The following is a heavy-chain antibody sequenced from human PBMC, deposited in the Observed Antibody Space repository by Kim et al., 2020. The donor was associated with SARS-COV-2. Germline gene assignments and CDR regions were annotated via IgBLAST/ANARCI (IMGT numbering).Heavy chain of an antibody. CDR3: ARGIAVAGTNYYYYGMDV. Sequence: GRFTIYRDNAKNTLYLQMSSLRAEDTAVYYCARGIAVAGTNYYYYGMDVWGQGTTVTVSS. V-gene: IGHV3-74*01. J-gene: IGHJ6*02. D-gene: IGHD6-19*01.